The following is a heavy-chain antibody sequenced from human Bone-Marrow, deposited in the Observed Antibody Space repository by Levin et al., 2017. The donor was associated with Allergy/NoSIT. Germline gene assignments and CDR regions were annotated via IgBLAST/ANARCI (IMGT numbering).Heavy chain of an antibody. D-gene: IGHD3-10*01. CDR3: ARYSGEDYYGMDV. CDR2: IYPGDSDT. CDR1: GYSFTSYW. V-gene: IGHV5-51*01. J-gene: IGHJ6*02. Sequence: KVSCKGSGYSFTSYWIGWVRQMPGKGLEWMGIIYPGDSDTRYSPSFQGQVTISADKSISTAYLQWSSLKASDTAMYYCARYSGEDYYGMDVWGQGTTVTVSS.